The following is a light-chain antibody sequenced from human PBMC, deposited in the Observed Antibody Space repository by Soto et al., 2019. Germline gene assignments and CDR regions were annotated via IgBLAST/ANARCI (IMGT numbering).Light chain of an antibody. J-gene: IGLJ3*02. V-gene: IGLV3-21*04. CDR3: QLWDSSSAPRAV. CDR2: YDR. Sequence: SYELTQPPSVSVAPGETARFTCGAKNIGSKSVHWYQQKPGQAPVLIIYYDRDRPSGIPERFSGSNSGNTATLTISRVEVGDEADYYCQLWDSSSAPRAVFGGGTKLTVL. CDR1: NIGSKS.